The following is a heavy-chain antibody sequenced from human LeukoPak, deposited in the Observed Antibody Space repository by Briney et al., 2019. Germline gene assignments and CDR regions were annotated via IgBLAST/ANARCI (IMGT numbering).Heavy chain of an antibody. CDR2: ISSGSSYI. V-gene: IGHV3-21*01. J-gene: IGHJ3*02. CDR3: VRGGYYDSRGAFHI. CDR1: GFMFGSYT. D-gene: IGHD3-22*01. Sequence: GGSLRLSCAASGFMFGSYTMTWARQAPGKGLECVSSISSGSSYIYYADSVKGRFAISRDNARNSLYLQMNSLRAEDTAVYYCVRGGYYDSRGAFHIWGQGTGVTVFS.